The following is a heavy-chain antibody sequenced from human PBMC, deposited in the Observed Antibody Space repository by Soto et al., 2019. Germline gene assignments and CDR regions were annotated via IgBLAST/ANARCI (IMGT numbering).Heavy chain of an antibody. Sequence: QVQLVESGGGVVQPGRSLRLSCAASGFTFSSYAMHWVRQAPGKGLEWVAVISYDGSNKYYADSVKGRFTISRDNSKNTLYLQMNSLRAEDTAVYYCARDQKKRASCGGDCWIYYYYCMDVWGQGTTVTVSS. J-gene: IGHJ6*02. CDR1: GFTFSSYA. CDR3: ARDQKKRASCGGDCWIYYYYCMDV. D-gene: IGHD2-21*02. V-gene: IGHV3-30-3*01. CDR2: ISYDGSNK.